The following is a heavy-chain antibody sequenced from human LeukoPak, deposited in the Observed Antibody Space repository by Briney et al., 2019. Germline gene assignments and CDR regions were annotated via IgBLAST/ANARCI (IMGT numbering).Heavy chain of an antibody. Sequence: GGSLRLSCAASGFTFSSYSMNWVRQAPGKGLEWVSSISSSSSYIYYADSVKGRFTISRDNAKNSLYLQMNSLRAEDTAVYYCAKDLKGGSSSSIGYFDYWGQGTLVTVSS. CDR2: ISSSSSYI. V-gene: IGHV3-21*01. D-gene: IGHD6-6*01. J-gene: IGHJ4*02. CDR1: GFTFSSYS. CDR3: AKDLKGGSSSSIGYFDY.